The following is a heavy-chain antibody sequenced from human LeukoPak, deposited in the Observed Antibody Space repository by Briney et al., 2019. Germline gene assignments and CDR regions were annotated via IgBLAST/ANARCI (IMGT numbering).Heavy chain of an antibody. J-gene: IGHJ4*02. V-gene: IGHV1-69*05. CDR3: ARDLYSSGWYSDY. Sequence: SVKVSCKASGGTFSSYAISWVREAPGQGLEWMGRIIPIFGTANYAQKFQGRVTITTDESTSTAYMELSSLRSEDTAVYYCARDLYSSGWYSDYWGQGTLVTVSS. CDR1: GGTFSSYA. CDR2: IIPIFGTA. D-gene: IGHD6-19*01.